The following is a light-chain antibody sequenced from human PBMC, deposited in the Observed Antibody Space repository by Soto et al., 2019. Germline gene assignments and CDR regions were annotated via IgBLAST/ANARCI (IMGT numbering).Light chain of an antibody. CDR1: KLGDKY. CDR3: QAWDSSTACDV. Sequence: SYELTQPPSVSVSPGQTASITCSGDKLGDKYACWYQQKPGQSPVLVIYQDSKRPSGIPERFSGSSSGNTATLTISGTQAMDEADYYCQAWDSSTACDVFGTGTKLTVL. J-gene: IGLJ1*01. V-gene: IGLV3-1*01. CDR2: QDS.